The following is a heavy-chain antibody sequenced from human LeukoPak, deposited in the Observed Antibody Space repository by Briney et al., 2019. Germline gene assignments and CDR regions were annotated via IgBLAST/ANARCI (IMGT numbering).Heavy chain of an antibody. Sequence: GSSVKVSCEASGGTFSSYAISWVRQAPGQGLEWMGGIIPIFGTANYAQKFQGRVTITADESTSTAYMELSSLRSEDTAVYYCARDIYYGSGNQVSWFDPWGQGTLVTVSS. V-gene: IGHV1-69*01. J-gene: IGHJ5*02. CDR1: GGTFSSYA. CDR2: IIPIFGTA. D-gene: IGHD3-10*01. CDR3: ARDIYYGSGNQVSWFDP.